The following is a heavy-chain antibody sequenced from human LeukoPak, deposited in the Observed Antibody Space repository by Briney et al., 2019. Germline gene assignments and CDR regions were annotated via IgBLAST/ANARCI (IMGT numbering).Heavy chain of an antibody. J-gene: IGHJ3*02. CDR3: ARDVFLGAYYYGSGGAFDI. V-gene: IGHV4-38-2*02. CDR1: GYSISSGYY. CDR2: IYYSGST. Sequence: SETLSLTCTVSGYSISSGYYWGWIRQPPGKGLEWIGSIYYSGSTYYNPSLKSRVTISVDTSKNQFSLKLSSVTAADTAVYYCARDVFLGAYYYGSGGAFDIWGQGTMVTVSS. D-gene: IGHD3-10*01.